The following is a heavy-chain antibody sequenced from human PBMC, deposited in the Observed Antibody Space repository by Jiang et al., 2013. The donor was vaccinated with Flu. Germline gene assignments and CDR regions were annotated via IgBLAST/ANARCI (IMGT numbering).Heavy chain of an antibody. CDR3: VRDLILVETPGDDFDY. Sequence: VRXGGVPSRLSCAASGFIFSKYWMHWVRQAPGKGLVWVARIKTDASVITYADSVRGRFTISRDNAKNMVYLQMNSLRAEDTAVYYCVRDLILVETPGDDFDYWGQGTLVTVSS. D-gene: IGHD4-23*01. CDR1: GFIFSKYW. CDR2: IKTDASVI. J-gene: IGHJ4*02. V-gene: IGHV3-74*03.